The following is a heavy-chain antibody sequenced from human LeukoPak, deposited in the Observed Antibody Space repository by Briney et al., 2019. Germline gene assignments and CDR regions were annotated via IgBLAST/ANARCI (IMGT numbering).Heavy chain of an antibody. CDR3: ARDSGWYSGPYYFDY. V-gene: IGHV3-48*01. CDR2: ISGSGSVS. CDR1: GFTFSSYS. D-gene: IGHD6-19*01. J-gene: IGHJ4*02. Sequence: GGSLRLSCAASGFTFSSYSMNWVRQAPGKGLEWISYISGSGSVSYYEDSVKGRFTISRDNAKNSLYLQMNSLRAEDTAVYYCARDSGWYSGPYYFDYWGQGTLVTVSS.